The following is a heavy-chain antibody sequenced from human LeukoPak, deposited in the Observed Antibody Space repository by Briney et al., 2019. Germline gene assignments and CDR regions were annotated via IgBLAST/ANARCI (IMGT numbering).Heavy chain of an antibody. CDR1: GGSISSGGYS. CDR2: IYHSGST. J-gene: IGHJ3*02. D-gene: IGHD6-13*01. CDR3: ARSIAADDAFDI. V-gene: IGHV4-30-2*01. Sequence: SETLSLTCAVSGGSISSGGYSWSWIRQPPGKGLEWIWYIYHSGSTYYNPSLKSRVTISVDRSKNQFSLKLSSVTAADTAVYYCARSIAADDAFDIWGQGTMVTVSS.